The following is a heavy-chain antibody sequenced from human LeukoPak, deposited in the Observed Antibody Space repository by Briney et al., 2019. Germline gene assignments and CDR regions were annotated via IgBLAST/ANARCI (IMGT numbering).Heavy chain of an antibody. D-gene: IGHD6-19*01. Sequence: SETLSLTCIVSGGSISSHYWTWIRQPPGKGLEYIGYIYYSGNTNYNPSLRSRVTISVDRSKNQFSLKLTSVTAEDTAVYYCARINSGWYFDYWGQGTLVAVSS. V-gene: IGHV4-59*11. CDR2: IYYSGNT. CDR3: ARINSGWYFDY. CDR1: GGSISSHY. J-gene: IGHJ4*02.